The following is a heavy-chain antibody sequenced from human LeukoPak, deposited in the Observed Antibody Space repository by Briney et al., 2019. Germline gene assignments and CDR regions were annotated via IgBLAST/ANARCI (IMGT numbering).Heavy chain of an antibody. J-gene: IGHJ4*02. V-gene: IGHV3-7*01. CDR3: ASHSGSY. D-gene: IGHD1-26*01. CDR2: IKQDGSEK. CDR1: GFTFSSYS. Sequence: GGSLRLSCAASGFTFSSYSMNWVRQAPGKGLEWVANIKQDGSEKYYVDSVKGRFTISRDNAKNSLYLQMSSLRAEDTAVYYCASHSGSYWGQGTLVTVSS.